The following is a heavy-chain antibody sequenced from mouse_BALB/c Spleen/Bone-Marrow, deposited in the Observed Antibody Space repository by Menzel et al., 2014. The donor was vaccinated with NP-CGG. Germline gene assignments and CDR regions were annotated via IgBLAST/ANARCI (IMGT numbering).Heavy chain of an antibody. V-gene: IGHV10-1*02. CDR2: IRSKSNNYAT. J-gene: IGHJ4*01. CDR1: GFTFNTYA. Sequence: EVMLVESGGGLVQPKGSLKLSCAASGFTFNTYAMNWVRQAPGKGLEWVARIRSKSNNYATYYADSVKDRFTISRDDSQSMLYLQMNNLKTEDTAMYYCVRPHYYGSSYRYAMDYWGQGTSVTGSS. CDR3: VRPHYYGSSYRYAMDY. D-gene: IGHD1-1*01.